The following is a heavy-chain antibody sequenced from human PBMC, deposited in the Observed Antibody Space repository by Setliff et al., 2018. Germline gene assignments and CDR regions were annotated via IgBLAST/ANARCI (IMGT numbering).Heavy chain of an antibody. D-gene: IGHD4-4*01. Sequence: GESLKISCKGSGYTFSNYWIGWVRQMPGKGLEWMGIIYPGDSDTRYSPSFQGQVTISADKSINTVYLQWSSLKASDTAMYYCARDSNYEGAYDYWGQGTLVTVSS. V-gene: IGHV5-51*01. CDR2: IYPGDSDT. J-gene: IGHJ4*02. CDR1: GYTFSNYW. CDR3: ARDSNYEGAYDY.